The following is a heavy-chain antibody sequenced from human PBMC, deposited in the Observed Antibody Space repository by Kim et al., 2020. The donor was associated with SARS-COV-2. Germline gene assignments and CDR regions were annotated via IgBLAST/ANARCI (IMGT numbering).Heavy chain of an antibody. CDR2: ISSNGGST. CDR1: GFTFSSYA. J-gene: IGHJ6*02. D-gene: IGHD5-12*01. V-gene: IGHV3-64D*06. Sequence: GGSLRLSCSASGFTFSSYAMHWVRQAPGKGLEYVSAISSNGGSTYYADSVKGRFTISRDNSKNTLYLQMSSLRAEDTAVYYCVKDGDIVATAGYYYYYGMDVWGQGTTVTVSS. CDR3: VKDGDIVATAGYYYYYGMDV.